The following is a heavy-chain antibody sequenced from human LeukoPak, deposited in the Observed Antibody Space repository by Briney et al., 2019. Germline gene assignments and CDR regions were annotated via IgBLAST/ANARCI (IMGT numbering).Heavy chain of an antibody. D-gene: IGHD2-8*02. Sequence: SEAVSLTYAVYGGSFSGYYWCWIGQPPGRGLEWIGDNSQTRSPNYTPSLKCRVTISVDTSKNHFSLKLSSVPAADTAEYSCAIGSGGFDPWGQGTLVTVSS. CDR3: AIGSGGFDP. CDR2: NSQTRSP. J-gene: IGHJ5*02. CDR1: GGSFSGYY. V-gene: IGHV4-34*01.